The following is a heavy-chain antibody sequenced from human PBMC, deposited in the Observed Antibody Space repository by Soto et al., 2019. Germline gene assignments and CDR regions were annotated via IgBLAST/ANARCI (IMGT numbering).Heavy chain of an antibody. V-gene: IGHV1-69*13. CDR2: IIPIFGTA. J-gene: IGHJ5*02. D-gene: IGHD2-2*01. Sequence: SVKVSCKASGGTFSSYAISWVRQAPGQGLEWMGGIIPIFGTANYAQKFQGRVTITADESTSTAYMELSSLRSEDTAVYYCATAPCQPLNWFDPWGQGTLVTVSS. CDR3: ATAPCQPLNWFDP. CDR1: GGTFSSYA.